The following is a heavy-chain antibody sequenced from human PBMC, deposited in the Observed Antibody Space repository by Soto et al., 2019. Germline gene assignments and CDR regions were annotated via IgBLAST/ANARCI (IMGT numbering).Heavy chain of an antibody. CDR1: GYTFTSYD. D-gene: IGHD2-15*01. CDR3: ARGRCSGGRCYFDF. J-gene: IGHJ4*02. V-gene: IGHV1-8*01. Sequence: APVKVSCKASGYTFTSYDINWVRKATGQGLEWMGWMNPNSGNTGYAQKFQGRVTMTRDTSTSTLYMELSSLRSDDTAVYYCARGRCSGGRCYFDFWGQGTLVTVSS. CDR2: MNPNSGNT.